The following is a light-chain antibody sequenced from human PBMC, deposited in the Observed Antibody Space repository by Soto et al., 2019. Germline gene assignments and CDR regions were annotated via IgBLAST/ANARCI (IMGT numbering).Light chain of an antibody. Sequence: DIQMTQSPSSLSASVGDRVTITCRASQSISNYLNWYQQKPGKAPKLLIYAASSLQSGVPSRFSGGGSGTDFTLTISSLQPEDVATYYCQQSYSIPVTFGGGTKVEIK. CDR3: QQSYSIPVT. J-gene: IGKJ4*01. CDR2: AAS. V-gene: IGKV1-39*01. CDR1: QSISNY.